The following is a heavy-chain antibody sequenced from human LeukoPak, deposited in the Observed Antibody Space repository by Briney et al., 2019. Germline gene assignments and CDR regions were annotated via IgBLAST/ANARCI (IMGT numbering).Heavy chain of an antibody. CDR1: GFSFSSYA. CDR3: VKNLRLVISVAGTPRDAFDI. V-gene: IGHV3-23*01. J-gene: IGHJ3*02. Sequence: GGSLRLSCAASGFSFSSYAMSWVRQAPGKGLEWVLFISGSGATTYYVDSVKGRFTISRDNSQNTVYLQMNTLTDEDTAVYYCVKNLRLVISVAGTPRDAFDIWGQGTVVTVSS. D-gene: IGHD6-19*01. CDR2: ISGSGATT.